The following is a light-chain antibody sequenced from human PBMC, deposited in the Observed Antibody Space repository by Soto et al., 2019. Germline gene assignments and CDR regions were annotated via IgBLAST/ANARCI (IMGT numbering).Light chain of an antibody. Sequence: EIVLTQSPATLSSFPGDIVTLSCRASQYINTRLAWYKHRPGQAPRLLIYQTSIRAAGIPARFSASGSGTDFTLTISDVQPEDFALYYCHQRQSWPRTFGQGTKVDI. CDR3: HQRQSWPRT. CDR1: QYINTR. V-gene: IGKV3-11*01. CDR2: QTS. J-gene: IGKJ1*01.